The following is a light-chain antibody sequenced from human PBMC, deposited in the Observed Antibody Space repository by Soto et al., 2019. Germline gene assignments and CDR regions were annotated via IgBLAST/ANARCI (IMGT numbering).Light chain of an antibody. V-gene: IGKV3-20*01. Sequence: EIVLTQSPGTLSLSPGERATLSCRASQSINSRYLAWYQQKPGQAPRLLIYGASSRATGIPDRFSGSGSGTGFTLTISRLEPEEFAVYYCQQFGSSPGFTFGPGTKVDIK. J-gene: IGKJ3*01. CDR1: QSINSRY. CDR2: GAS. CDR3: QQFGSSPGFT.